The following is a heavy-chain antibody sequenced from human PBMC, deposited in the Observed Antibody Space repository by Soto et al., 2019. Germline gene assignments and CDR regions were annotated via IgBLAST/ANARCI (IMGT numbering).Heavy chain of an antibody. CDR3: ARIIAASGTGFDY. V-gene: IGHV5-51*01. CDR1: GYTFISYW. Sequence: PGESLKISCXGSGYTFISYWIGWVRQKPGKGLEWMGMIYPGDSDTRYSPSFQGQVTISADKSINTAYLQWSSLEASDTAVYYCARIIAASGTGFDYWGQGTLVTVSS. J-gene: IGHJ4*02. CDR2: IYPGDSDT. D-gene: IGHD3-16*02.